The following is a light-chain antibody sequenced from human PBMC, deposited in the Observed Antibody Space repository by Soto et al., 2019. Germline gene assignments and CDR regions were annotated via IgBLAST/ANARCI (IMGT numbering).Light chain of an antibody. J-gene: IGKJ5*01. CDR3: QQYSNWPPIT. CDR1: PSVSSS. CDR2: AAS. Sequence: EIVLTQSPATLSLSPGERATLSCRASPSVSSSLAWYQQKPGQAPRLLIYAASHRATGIPTRFSGSGSGTDFTLTISSLEPEDFAVYYCQQYSNWPPITFGQGTRLEIK. V-gene: IGKV3-11*01.